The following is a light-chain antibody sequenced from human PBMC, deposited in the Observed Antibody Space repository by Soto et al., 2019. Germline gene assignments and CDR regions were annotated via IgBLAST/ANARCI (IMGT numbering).Light chain of an antibody. CDR3: MQALQTPT. J-gene: IGKJ1*01. V-gene: IGKV2-28*01. CDR2: LGS. CDR1: QSLLHSNGYNY. Sequence: PGEPASISCRSSQSLLHSNGYNYLDWYLQKPGQSPQLLIYLGSNRASGVPDRFSGSGSGTDFTLKISRVEAEDVGVYYCMQALQTPTFGQGTKV.